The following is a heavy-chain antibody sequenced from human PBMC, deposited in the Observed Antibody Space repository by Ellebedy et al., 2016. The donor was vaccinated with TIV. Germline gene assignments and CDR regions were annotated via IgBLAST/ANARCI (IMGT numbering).Heavy chain of an antibody. V-gene: IGHV3-23*01. Sequence: FTFSRDNSKNTLYLQMNSLKAEDTAVYYCAKETMVRGVILTGDYYYGMDVWGQGTTVTVSS. CDR3: AKETMVRGVILTGDYYYGMDV. J-gene: IGHJ6*02. D-gene: IGHD3-10*01.